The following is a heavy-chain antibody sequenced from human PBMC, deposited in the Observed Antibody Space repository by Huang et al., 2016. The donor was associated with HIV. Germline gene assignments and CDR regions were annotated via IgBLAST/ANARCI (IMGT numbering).Heavy chain of an antibody. D-gene: IGHD3-10*01. CDR3: ARFGSYYYGSGSYLDAFDI. CDR2: ITSSSGSI. V-gene: IGHV3-48*01. Sequence: EVQLMESGGGLVQPGGSLRLSCAASGFTFSTYNMNWVRQAPGEGLGWVSDITSSSGSIYYADSGKGRFTIARDNAKNSLYLQMNGLRAEDTAVYYCARFGSYYYGSGSYLDAFDIWGQGTMVTVSS. CDR1: GFTFSTYN. J-gene: IGHJ3*02.